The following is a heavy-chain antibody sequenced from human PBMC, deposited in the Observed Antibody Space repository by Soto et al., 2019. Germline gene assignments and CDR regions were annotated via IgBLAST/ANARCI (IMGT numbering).Heavy chain of an antibody. Sequence: QVQLVESGGGLVKPGGSLRLSCAASGFTFSDYYMSWIRQAPGKGLEWVSYISSSGSTIYYADSVKGRFTISRDNAKNSLYLQMNSLRAEDTAVYYCARDQRSYYDSSGYYRTSYYYGMDVWGQGTTVTVSS. CDR1: GFTFSDYY. CDR3: ARDQRSYYDSSGYYRTSYYYGMDV. J-gene: IGHJ6*02. D-gene: IGHD3-22*01. CDR2: ISSSGSTI. V-gene: IGHV3-11*01.